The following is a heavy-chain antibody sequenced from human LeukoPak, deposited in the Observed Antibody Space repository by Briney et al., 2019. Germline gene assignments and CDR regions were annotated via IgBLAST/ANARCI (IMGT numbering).Heavy chain of an antibody. CDR3: AKGPPGAAADYYFDY. Sequence: GGSLRLSCAASGFTFSDYYMSWIRQAPGKGLEWVSYISSSGSTIYYADSVKGRFTISRDNAKNSLYLQMNSLRAEDTAVYYCAKGPPGAAADYYFDYWGQGTLVTVSS. V-gene: IGHV3-11*01. J-gene: IGHJ4*02. D-gene: IGHD6-13*01. CDR2: ISSSGSTI. CDR1: GFTFSDYY.